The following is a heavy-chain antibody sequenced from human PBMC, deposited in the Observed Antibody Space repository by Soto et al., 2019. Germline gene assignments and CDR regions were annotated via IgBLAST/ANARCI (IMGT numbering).Heavy chain of an antibody. CDR2: MNPNSGNT. Sequence: QVQLVQSGAEGKKPGASVKVSCKASGYTFTSYDINWVRQATGQGIEWMGWMNPNSGNTGYAQKFQGRVTMTRNTSISTAYMELSSLRSEETAVYYCARGGGSSIWYMSYYYYYGMDVWGQGTTVTVSS. D-gene: IGHD6-13*01. V-gene: IGHV1-8*01. J-gene: IGHJ6*02. CDR1: GYTFTSYD. CDR3: ARGGGSSIWYMSYYYYYGMDV.